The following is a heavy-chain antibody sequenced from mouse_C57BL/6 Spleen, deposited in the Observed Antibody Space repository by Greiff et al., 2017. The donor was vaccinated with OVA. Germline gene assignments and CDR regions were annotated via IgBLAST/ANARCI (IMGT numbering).Heavy chain of an antibody. CDR3: TRSGDYGNYVWFAY. V-gene: IGHV1-15*01. D-gene: IGHD2-1*01. J-gene: IGHJ3*01. Sequence: VQLQQSGAELVRPGASVTLSCKASGYTFTDYEMHWVKQTPVHGLEWIGAIDPETGGTAYNQKFKGKAILTADKSSSTAYMELRSLTSEVSAVYYWTRSGDYGNYVWFAYWGQGTLVTVSA. CDR2: IDPETGGT. CDR1: GYTFTDYE.